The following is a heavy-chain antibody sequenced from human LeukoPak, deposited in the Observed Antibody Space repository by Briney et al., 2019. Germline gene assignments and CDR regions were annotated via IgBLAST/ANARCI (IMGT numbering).Heavy chain of an antibody. V-gene: IGHV3-7*05. CDR2: IKQDGSEK. Sequence: QPGGSLRLSCAASGFTFSSYWMSWVRQAPGKGLEWVANIKQDGSEKYYVDAVKGRFTISRDNAKNTLYLQRNSLRAEGTAVYYCARALRMDVWGQGTTVTVSS. CDR3: ARALRMDV. J-gene: IGHJ6*02. CDR1: GFTFSSYW.